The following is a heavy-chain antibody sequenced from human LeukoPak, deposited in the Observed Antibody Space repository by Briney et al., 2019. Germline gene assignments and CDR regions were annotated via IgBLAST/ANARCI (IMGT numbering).Heavy chain of an antibody. CDR2: IYHSGST. J-gene: IGHJ5*02. V-gene: IGHV4-4*02. Sequence: PSGTLSLTCAVSGGSISSTNWWRWVRQSPGEGLEWVGEIYHSGSTNYNPSLKSRVTISVDKSKNEFSLKLSSVTAADTAIYHCARKGAFNWFDPWGQGTLVTVSS. CDR3: ARKGAFNWFDP. CDR1: GGSISSTNW.